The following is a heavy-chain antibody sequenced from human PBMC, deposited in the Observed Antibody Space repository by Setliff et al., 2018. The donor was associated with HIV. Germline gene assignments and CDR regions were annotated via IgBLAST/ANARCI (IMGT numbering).Heavy chain of an antibody. V-gene: IGHV3-7*03. CDR2: IKQDGSEK. CDR3: ARDGGDYDY. D-gene: IGHD2-21*02. Sequence: GGSLRLSCVASGFTLSRCWMSWVRQAPGKGLEWVGNIKQDGSEKYYVDSVKGRFTISRDNAKNSLYLQMNSLRAEDTAVYYCARDGGDYDYWGQGTLVTVSS. J-gene: IGHJ4*02. CDR1: GFTLSRCW.